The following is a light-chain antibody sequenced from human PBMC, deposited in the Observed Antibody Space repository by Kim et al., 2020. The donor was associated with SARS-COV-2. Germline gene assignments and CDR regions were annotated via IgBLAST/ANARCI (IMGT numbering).Light chain of an antibody. V-gene: IGLV3-1*01. CDR3: QAWDSSTHNYV. Sequence: SYELTQPPSVSVSPGQTASITCSGDKLGDKYACWYQQKPGQSPVLVIYQDSKRPSGIPERFSGSNSGNTATLTISGTQAMDEADYYCQAWDSSTHNYV. J-gene: IGLJ1*01. CDR2: QDS. CDR1: KLGDKY.